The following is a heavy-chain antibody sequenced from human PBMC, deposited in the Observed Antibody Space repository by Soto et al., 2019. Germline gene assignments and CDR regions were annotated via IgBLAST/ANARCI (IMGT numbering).Heavy chain of an antibody. D-gene: IGHD5-18*01. V-gene: IGHV3-66*01. Sequence: EVQLVESGGGLVQPGGSLRLSCAASGVTVSNNYMSWVRQAPGKGLEWVSTIYSGGSTYYADSVKGRFTISRDNSKNTLYLQMNSLRAEDTAVYYCACVDPGVGLDHWGQGNLVTVSS. CDR3: ACVDPGVGLDH. J-gene: IGHJ4*02. CDR2: IYSGGST. CDR1: GVTVSNNY.